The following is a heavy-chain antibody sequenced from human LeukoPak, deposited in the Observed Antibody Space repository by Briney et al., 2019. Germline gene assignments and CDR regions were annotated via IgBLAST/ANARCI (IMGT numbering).Heavy chain of an antibody. CDR3: ARRMVRGVIMSPFDY. J-gene: IGHJ4*02. D-gene: IGHD3-10*01. V-gene: IGHV5-51*01. CDR2: IYPGDSDT. Sequence: GESLKISCKGSGYSFTSYWIGWVRQMPGKGLEWMGIIYPGDSDTRYSPSFQGQVTISADKSISTAYLQWSSLKASDTAMYYCARRMVRGVIMSPFDYWGQGTLVTVSS. CDR1: GYSFTSYW.